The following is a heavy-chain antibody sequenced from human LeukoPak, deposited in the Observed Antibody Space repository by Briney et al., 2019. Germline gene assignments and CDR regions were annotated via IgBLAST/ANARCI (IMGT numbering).Heavy chain of an antibody. D-gene: IGHD2-15*01. Sequence: SVKVSCKASGGTFSSYAINWVRQAPGQGLEWMGGIIPIFGTANYAQKFQGRVTITADESTSTAYMELSSLRSEDTAVYYCATRQRVVAATVDWFDPWGQGTLVTVSS. CDR1: GGTFSSYA. CDR3: ATRQRVVAATVDWFDP. J-gene: IGHJ5*02. V-gene: IGHV1-69*13. CDR2: IIPIFGTA.